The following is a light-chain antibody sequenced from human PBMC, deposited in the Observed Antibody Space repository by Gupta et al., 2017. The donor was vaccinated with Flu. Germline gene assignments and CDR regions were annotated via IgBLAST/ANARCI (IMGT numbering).Light chain of an antibody. Sequence: DIVMTQSSDSLAVSLGERATINCKSSQSIFYSSNNKNYLSWYQQKPGQPPKLLIYWASSRGSGVPDRFTGSGSGADFTLTISSLQAEDVAVYYCQQYYSTPITFGQGTRLEIK. V-gene: IGKV4-1*01. CDR2: WAS. CDR1: QSIFYSSNNKNY. CDR3: QQYYSTPIT. J-gene: IGKJ5*01.